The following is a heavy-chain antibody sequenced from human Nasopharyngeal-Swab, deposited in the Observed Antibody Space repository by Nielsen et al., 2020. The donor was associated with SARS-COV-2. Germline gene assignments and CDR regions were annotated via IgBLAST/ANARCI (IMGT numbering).Heavy chain of an antibody. CDR2: ISSSDTI. CDR3: AFGHHG. Sequence: GESLKISCAASGFTINSHNLNWIRQAPGKGLEWISYISSSDTISYADSVKGRFTISRDNAKNSLYLQMNSLRAEDTAVYYCAFGHHGWGQGIMVTVSS. J-gene: IGHJ4*02. CDR1: GFTINSHN. V-gene: IGHV3-48*01. D-gene: IGHD1-14*01.